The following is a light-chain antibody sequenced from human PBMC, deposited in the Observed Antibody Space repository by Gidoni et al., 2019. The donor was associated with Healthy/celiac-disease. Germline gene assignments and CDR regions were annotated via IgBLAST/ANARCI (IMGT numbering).Light chain of an antibody. CDR3: QQSGSSIT. J-gene: IGKJ5*01. CDR2: GAS. Sequence: EVVLTQYPGTLSLSPGERATISCRASQSVSSSDLAWYQQKPAQAPRLLIYGASSRATGIPDRFSGSGSGTDFTLTISRLEPEDFAVYYCQQSGSSITFGQGTRLEIK. V-gene: IGKV3-20*01. CDR1: QSVSSSD.